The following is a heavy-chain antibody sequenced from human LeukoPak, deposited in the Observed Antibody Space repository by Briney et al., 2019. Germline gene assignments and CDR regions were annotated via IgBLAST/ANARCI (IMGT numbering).Heavy chain of an antibody. CDR1: GGTFSSYA. J-gene: IGHJ4*02. D-gene: IGHD5/OR15-5a*01. CDR3: ARVDPGGSTMDY. Sequence: SVKDSCKASGGTFSSYAISWVRQAPGQGLEWMGGIIPIFGTANYAQKFQGRVTITTDESTSTAYMELSSLRSEDTAVYYCARVDPGGSTMDYWGQGTLVTVSS. V-gene: IGHV1-69*05. CDR2: IIPIFGTA.